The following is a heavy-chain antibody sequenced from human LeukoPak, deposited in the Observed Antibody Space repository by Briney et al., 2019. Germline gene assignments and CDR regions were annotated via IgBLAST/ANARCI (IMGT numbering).Heavy chain of an antibody. V-gene: IGHV3-74*01. Sequence: PGGSLRLSCAASGFTFSSYWMHWVRQAPGKGLVWVSRINSDGSSTNYADSVKGRFTISRDNAKNTLYLQMNSLRAEDTALYYCAKLRFYGGTRDAFDIWGQGTMVTVSS. CDR1: GFTFSSYW. D-gene: IGHD1-1*01. J-gene: IGHJ3*02. CDR3: AKLRFYGGTRDAFDI. CDR2: INSDGSST.